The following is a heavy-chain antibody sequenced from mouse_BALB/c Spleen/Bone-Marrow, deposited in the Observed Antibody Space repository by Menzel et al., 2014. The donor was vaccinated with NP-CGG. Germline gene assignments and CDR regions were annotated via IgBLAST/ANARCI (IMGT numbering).Heavy chain of an antibody. V-gene: IGHV1-37*01. CDR1: GYSFTGYF. CDR3: GSRCIYDEGRY. Sequence: AQLKESGPELVKPGASVKISCKASGYSFTGYFMNWVKQSHGKSLEWIERINPYNGDTFYNQKFKGKATLTVDKSSSTTHMQRLSLTSEDSAVYYCGSRCIYDEGRYWGQGAPVTIYS. CDR2: INPYNGDT. J-gene: IGHJ4*01. D-gene: IGHD2-12*01.